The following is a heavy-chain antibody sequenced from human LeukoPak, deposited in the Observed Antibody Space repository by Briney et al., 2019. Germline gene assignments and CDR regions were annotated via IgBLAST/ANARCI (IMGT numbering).Heavy chain of an antibody. CDR2: FDPEDGVT. D-gene: IGHD6-13*01. CDR1: GSTLTELS. CDR3: AKGGIAAASARWFQH. V-gene: IGHV1-24*01. J-gene: IGHJ1*01. Sequence: ASVKVSCKVSGSTLTELSMHRVRQAPGQGLEGWGGFDPEDGVTIYAQKFPGRVTMSEDTSTDTVYMKLSSLRSEDTAVYFCAKGGIAAASARWFQHWGQGTLVTVSS.